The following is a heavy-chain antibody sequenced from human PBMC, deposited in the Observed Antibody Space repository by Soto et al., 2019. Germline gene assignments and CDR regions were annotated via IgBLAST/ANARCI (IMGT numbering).Heavy chain of an antibody. J-gene: IGHJ4*02. Sequence: GGSLRLSCAASGFTFSSYGMHWVRQAPGKGLEWLAVISHYAHVQHYTDSVKGRFTISRDNSQNTLYLEMDSLRPEDMAIYYCVKTSIPFHGPDSFESWGQGTQVTVSS. CDR3: VKTSIPFHGPDSFES. V-gene: IGHV3-30*18. CDR2: ISHYAHVQ. CDR1: GFTFSSYG. D-gene: IGHD2-2*02.